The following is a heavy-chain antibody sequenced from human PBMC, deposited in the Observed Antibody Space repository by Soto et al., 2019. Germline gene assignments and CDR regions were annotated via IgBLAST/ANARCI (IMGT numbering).Heavy chain of an antibody. J-gene: IGHJ3*01. V-gene: IGHV4-31*03. CDR1: AGSISTINYY. Sequence: QVQLQESGPGLVRPSQTLSLTCTVSAGSISTINYYWSWIRQHPEKGLEWIGYISYSGSTFYHSSLKSRVTISLDTSKKQFSLPLTSVTAADTAVYYCARSAQWDGFDPWGQGTMVTVSS. D-gene: IGHD2-8*01. CDR3: ARSAQWDGFDP. CDR2: ISYSGST.